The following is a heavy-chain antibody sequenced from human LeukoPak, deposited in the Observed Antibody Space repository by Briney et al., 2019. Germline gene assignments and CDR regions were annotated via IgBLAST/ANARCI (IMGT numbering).Heavy chain of an antibody. J-gene: IGHJ4*02. CDR2: IIPILGTA. V-gene: IGHV1-69*01. CDR1: GGTFSSYA. Sequence: ASVKVSCKASGGTFSSYAISWVRQAPGQGLEWMGGIIPILGTANYAQKFQGRVTITADESTSTAYMELSSLRSEDTAVYYCAKDVRIDPGVRGLILEDYWGQGTLVTVSS. D-gene: IGHD3-10*01. CDR3: AKDVRIDPGVRGLILEDY.